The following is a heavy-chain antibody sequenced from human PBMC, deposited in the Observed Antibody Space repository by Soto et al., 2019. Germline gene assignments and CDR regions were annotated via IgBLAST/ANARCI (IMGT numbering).Heavy chain of an antibody. CDR3: ARGFAIGWYTYFFDL. CDR2: IFYSGST. Sequence: SETLSLTCTVSGGSISSYYWSWIRQPPGKGLEWIGYIFYSGSTNYNPSLKSRVTMSVDTSKNQFSLTLNSVTAADTAVYYCARGFAIGWYTYFFDLWGQGPLVTVSS. V-gene: IGHV4-59*08. CDR1: GGSISSYY. D-gene: IGHD6-19*01. J-gene: IGHJ5*02.